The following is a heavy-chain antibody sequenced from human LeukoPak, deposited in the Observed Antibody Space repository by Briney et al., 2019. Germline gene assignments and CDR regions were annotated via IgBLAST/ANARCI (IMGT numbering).Heavy chain of an antibody. CDR3: ARGVGIAVAGVFDY. CDR2: ISSSSSYI. D-gene: IGHD6-19*01. J-gene: IGHJ4*02. Sequence: PWGSLRLSCAASGFTFSSYSMNWVRQAPGKGLEWVSSISSSSSYIYYADSVKGRFTISRDNAKNSLYLQMNSLRAKDTAVYYCARGVGIAVAGVFDYWGQGTLVTVSS. V-gene: IGHV3-21*01. CDR1: GFTFSSYS.